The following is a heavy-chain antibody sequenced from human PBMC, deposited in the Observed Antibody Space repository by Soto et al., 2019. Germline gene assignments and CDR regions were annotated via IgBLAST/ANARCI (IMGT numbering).Heavy chain of an antibody. D-gene: IGHD2-15*01. CDR1: GGTFSSYA. V-gene: IGHV1-69*01. Sequence: QVQLVQSGAEVKKPGSSVKVSCKASGGTFSSYAISWVRQAPGQGLEWMGGIIPIFGTANYAQKFQGRVTITAEESTSTAYMELSSLRSEDTAVYYCARDLGYCSGGSCYSFDYWGQGTLVTVSS. CDR3: ARDLGYCSGGSCYSFDY. CDR2: IIPIFGTA. J-gene: IGHJ4*02.